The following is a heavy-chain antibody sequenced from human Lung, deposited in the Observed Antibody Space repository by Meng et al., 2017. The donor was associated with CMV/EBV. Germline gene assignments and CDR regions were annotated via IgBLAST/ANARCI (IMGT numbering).Heavy chain of an antibody. D-gene: IGHD2-2*01. CDR3: ASSSDILVVPASPFDH. J-gene: IGHJ4*02. CDR2: ISAYNGNT. V-gene: IGHV1-18*01. Sequence: ASVKVSCKASGYTFTSYGISWVRQVPGQGLEWMGWISAYNGNTNYAQKLQGKVTMTTDTSTSTAYMELRRLRSDDTAVYYCASSSDILVVPASPFDHWGQGXLVTVSS. CDR1: GYTFTSYG.